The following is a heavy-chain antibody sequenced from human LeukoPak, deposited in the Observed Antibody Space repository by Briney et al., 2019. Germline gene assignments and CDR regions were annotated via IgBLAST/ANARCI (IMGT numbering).Heavy chain of an antibody. CDR3: ARVGSGWYLFDY. D-gene: IGHD6-19*01. V-gene: IGHV3-74*01. CDR2: INSDGSTT. J-gene: IGHJ4*02. CDR1: GFTFSSYW. Sequence: GGSLRLSCAASGFTFSSYWMHWVRQAPGKGLVWVSRINSDGSTTTYADSVKGRFTISRDNAKNTLYLQMNSLRAEGTAVYYCARVGSGWYLFDYWGQGTLVTVSS.